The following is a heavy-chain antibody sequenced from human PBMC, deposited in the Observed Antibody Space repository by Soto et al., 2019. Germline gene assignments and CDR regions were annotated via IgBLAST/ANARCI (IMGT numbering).Heavy chain of an antibody. Sequence: SVKVSCKASGGTFSSYTISWVRQAPGQGLEWMGRIIPILGIANYAQKFQGRVTITADKSTSTAYMELSSLRSEDTAVYYCARDLGYDILTGYDTPGFLDYWGQGTLVTVS. CDR2: IIPILGIA. CDR3: ARDLGYDILTGYDTPGFLDY. J-gene: IGHJ4*02. D-gene: IGHD3-9*01. CDR1: GGTFSSYT. V-gene: IGHV1-69*04.